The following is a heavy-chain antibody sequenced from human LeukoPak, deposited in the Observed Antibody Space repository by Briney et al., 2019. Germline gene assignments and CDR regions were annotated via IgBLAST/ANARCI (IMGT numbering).Heavy chain of an antibody. D-gene: IGHD3-10*01. CDR1: GFTFSSYA. CDR3: AKAGKFGSVRLVYFDF. J-gene: IGHJ4*02. CDR2: ISGSGGSP. Sequence: PGGSLRLSCAASGFTFSSYAMSCVRQAPGKGLEWGSAISGSGGSPYYADSVRGRFTISRDNSKNTLSLQMNSLRAEDTAVYFCAKAGKFGSVRLVYFDFWGQGTLVTVSS. V-gene: IGHV3-23*01.